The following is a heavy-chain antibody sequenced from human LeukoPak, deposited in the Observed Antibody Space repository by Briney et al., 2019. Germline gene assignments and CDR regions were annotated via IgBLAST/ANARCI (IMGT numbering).Heavy chain of an antibody. D-gene: IGHD3-22*01. CDR2: IYPGDSDT. V-gene: IGHV5-51*01. J-gene: IGHJ4*02. Sequence: GESLKISCKGSGYSFTSYWIGWVRQMPGKGLEWIGIIYPGDSDTRYSPSFQGQVTISADKSISTAYLQWSSLKASDTAMYYCARLHLNYYDSSGYEYYFDYWGQGTLVTVSS. CDR3: ARLHLNYYDSSGYEYYFDY. CDR1: GYSFTSYW.